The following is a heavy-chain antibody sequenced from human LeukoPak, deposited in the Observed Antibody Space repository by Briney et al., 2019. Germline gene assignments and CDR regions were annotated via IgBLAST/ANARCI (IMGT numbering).Heavy chain of an antibody. CDR1: GGSISSYY. Sequence: PSETLSLTCTVSGGSISSYYWSWIRQPPGKGLEWIGYIYYSGSTNYNPSLKSRVTISVDTSKNQFSLKLSSVTAADTAVYYCAREMRFGELLSWFDPWGQGTLVTVSS. CDR2: IYYSGST. D-gene: IGHD3-10*01. J-gene: IGHJ5*02. V-gene: IGHV4-59*01. CDR3: AREMRFGELLSWFDP.